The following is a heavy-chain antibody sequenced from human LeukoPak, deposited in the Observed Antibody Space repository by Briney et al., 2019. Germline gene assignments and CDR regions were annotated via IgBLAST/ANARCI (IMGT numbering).Heavy chain of an antibody. CDR1: GFTFSSYS. CDR2: ISSSSSYI. Sequence: PGGSLRLSCAASGFTFSSYSMNWVRQAPGKGLEWVSSISSSSSYIYYADSAKGRFTISRDNAKNSQYLQMNSLRAEDTAVYYCARDETTVTADYWGQGTLVTVSS. D-gene: IGHD4-17*01. V-gene: IGHV3-21*01. J-gene: IGHJ4*02. CDR3: ARDETTVTADY.